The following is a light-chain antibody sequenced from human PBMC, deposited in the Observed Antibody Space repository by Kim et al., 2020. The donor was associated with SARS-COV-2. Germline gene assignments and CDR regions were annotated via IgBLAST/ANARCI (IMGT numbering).Light chain of an antibody. CDR1: SGHSNYA. J-gene: IGLJ3*02. V-gene: IGLV4-69*01. Sequence: QPVLTQSPSAPASLGASVKLTCTLSSGHSNYAIAWHQQQPEKGPRYLMKLNSDGSHTKGDGIPDRFSGSSSGAERYLTISSLQSEDEADYYCQTWGTGIWVFGGGTQLTVL. CDR3: QTWGTGIWV. CDR2: LNSDGSH.